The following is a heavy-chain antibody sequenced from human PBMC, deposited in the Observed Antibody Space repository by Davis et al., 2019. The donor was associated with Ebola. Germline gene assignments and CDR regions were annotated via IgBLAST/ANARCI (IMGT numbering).Heavy chain of an antibody. V-gene: IGHV3-21*01. CDR1: GFTFSRYT. CDR2: ISSSSSYI. J-gene: IGHJ4*02. D-gene: IGHD3-22*01. Sequence: GESLKISCAASGFTFSRYTMNWVRQAPGKGLEWVSSISSSSSYIYYADSVKGRFTISRDNAKNSLYLQMNSLRAEDTAVYYCAREADNYDSSGYSHYFDYWGQGTLVTVSS. CDR3: AREADNYDSSGYSHYFDY.